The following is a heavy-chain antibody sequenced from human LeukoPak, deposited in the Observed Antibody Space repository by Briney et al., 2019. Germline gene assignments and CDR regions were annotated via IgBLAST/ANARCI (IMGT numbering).Heavy chain of an antibody. D-gene: IGHD4-23*01. CDR1: GGSISSGDYY. CDR3: ARVNLHDYGGHFDY. J-gene: IGHJ4*02. V-gene: IGHV4-30-4*08. CDR2: IYYSGST. Sequence: SQTLSLTCTVSGGSISSGDYYWSWIRQPPGKGLEWIGYIYYSGSTYYNPSLKSRVTISVDTSKNQFSLKLSSVTAADTAVYYCARVNLHDYGGHFDYWGQGTLVTVSS.